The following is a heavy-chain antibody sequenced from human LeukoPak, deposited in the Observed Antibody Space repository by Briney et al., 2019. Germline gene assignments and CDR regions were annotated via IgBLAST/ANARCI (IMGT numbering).Heavy chain of an antibody. CDR2: INLGDSET. CDR1: GHSFTNHW. D-gene: IGHD1-26*01. Sequence: GASLKISCEASGHSFTNHWIGWVRQMPGKGLEWMGIINLGDSETQYSPSFQGQVTISLDKSISTAYLQWRSLKVSGTAMYYCARRPYSGSPNWFDPWGQGTLVTVSS. CDR3: ARRPYSGSPNWFDP. V-gene: IGHV5-51*01. J-gene: IGHJ5*02.